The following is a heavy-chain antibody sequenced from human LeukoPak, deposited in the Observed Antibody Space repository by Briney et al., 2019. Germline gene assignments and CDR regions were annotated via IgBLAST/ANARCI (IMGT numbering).Heavy chain of an antibody. D-gene: IGHD3-10*01. CDR2: ISNSGSAI. CDR3: TRDSPGWFAY. J-gene: IGHJ4*02. Sequence: GGSLRLSCAASGFTFSSYEMIWVRQAPGKGLEWVSYISNSGSAIYYADSVKGRFAISRDNAKSSLYLQMNSLRAEDTAVYYCTRDSPGWFAYWGQGTLVTVSS. CDR1: GFTFSSYE. V-gene: IGHV3-48*03.